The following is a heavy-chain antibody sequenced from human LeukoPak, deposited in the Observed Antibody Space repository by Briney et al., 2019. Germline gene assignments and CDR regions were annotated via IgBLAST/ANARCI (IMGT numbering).Heavy chain of an antibody. V-gene: IGHV5-51*01. CDR3: ARPSYYDILTGYYSDAFDI. CDR1: GYNFTSYW. D-gene: IGHD3-9*01. CDR2: IYPGDSDT. J-gene: IGHJ3*02. Sequence: PGESLKISCKGSGYNFTSYWIGWVRRMPGKGLEWMGIIYPGDSDTRYSPSFQGQVTISADKSISTAYLQWSSLKASDTAMYYCARPSYYDILTGYYSDAFDIWGQGTMVTVSS.